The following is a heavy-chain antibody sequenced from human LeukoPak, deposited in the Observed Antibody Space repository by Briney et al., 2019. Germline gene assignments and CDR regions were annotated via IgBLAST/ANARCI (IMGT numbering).Heavy chain of an antibody. CDR3: ARRECSGGSCYSAGFDY. J-gene: IGHJ4*02. CDR2: INPNSGGT. CDR1: GYTFTGYY. V-gene: IGHV1-2*02. Sequence: GASVKVSCKASGYTFTGYYMHWVRQAPGQGLEWMGWINPNSGGTNYAQKFQGRVTMTRDTSISTLYMEVSRLRSDDTAVYYCARRECSGGSCYSAGFDYWGQGTLVTVSS. D-gene: IGHD2-15*01.